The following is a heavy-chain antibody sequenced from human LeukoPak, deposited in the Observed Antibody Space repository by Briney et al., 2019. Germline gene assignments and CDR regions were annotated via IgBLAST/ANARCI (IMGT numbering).Heavy chain of an antibody. Sequence: SETLSLTCTVSGGSISSYQWNWIRQPAGKGLEWIGYIYYSGSTYYNPSLKSRVTISVDTSKNQFSLKLSSVTAADTAVYYCARRYGSGTGPSSSWPYDVWGKGTTVTISS. CDR2: IYYSGST. D-gene: IGHD3-10*01. CDR3: ARRYGSGTGPSSSWPYDV. V-gene: IGHV4-59*12. CDR1: GGSISSYQ. J-gene: IGHJ6*04.